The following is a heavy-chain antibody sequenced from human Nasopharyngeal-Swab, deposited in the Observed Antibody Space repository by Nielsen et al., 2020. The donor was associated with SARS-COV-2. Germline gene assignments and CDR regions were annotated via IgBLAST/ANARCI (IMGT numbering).Heavy chain of an antibody. D-gene: IGHD3-16*01. CDR3: TRVDVHDAFDM. CDR1: GFTFSSYA. J-gene: IGHJ3*02. CDR2: ISYDGRNE. V-gene: IGHV3-30*04. Sequence: GGSLRLSCAASGFTFSSYAMHWVRQAPGKGLEWVAVISYDGRNEYHADSVKGRCTISRDNSKKTLYLHMNSLSAEDTAVYYCTRVDVHDAFDMWGQGTMVTVSS.